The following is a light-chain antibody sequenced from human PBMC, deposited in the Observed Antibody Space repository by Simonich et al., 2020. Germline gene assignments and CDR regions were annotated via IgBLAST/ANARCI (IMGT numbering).Light chain of an antibody. Sequence: NFMLTQPHSVSESPGKTVTISCTRSSGSIASNYVQWYQQLPGSAPTTVIYEDNQSTSGVPDRFSGSIDSSSNSASLTISGLKTEDEADYYCQSYDSSGWVFGGGTKLTVL. V-gene: IGLV6-57*03. CDR2: EDN. CDR1: SGSIASNY. CDR3: QSYDSSGWV. J-gene: IGLJ3*02.